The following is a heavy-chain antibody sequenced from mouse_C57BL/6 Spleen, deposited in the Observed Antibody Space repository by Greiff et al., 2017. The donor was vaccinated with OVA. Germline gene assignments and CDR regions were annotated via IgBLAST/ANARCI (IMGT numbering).Heavy chain of an antibody. J-gene: IGHJ4*01. CDR2: IYPGSGNT. CDR1: GYSFTSYY. D-gene: IGHD6-1*01. Sequence: VHLVESGPELVKPGASVKISCKASGYSFTSYYIHWVKQRPGQGLEWIGWIYPGSGNTKYNEKFKGKATLTADTSSSTAYMQLSSLTSEDSAVYYCASLPLAMDYWGQGTSVTVSS. CDR3: ASLPLAMDY. V-gene: IGHV1-66*01.